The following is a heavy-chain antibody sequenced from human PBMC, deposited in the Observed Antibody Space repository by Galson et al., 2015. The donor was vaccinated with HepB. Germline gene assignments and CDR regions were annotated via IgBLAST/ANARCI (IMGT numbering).Heavy chain of an antibody. CDR1: GFTFSSYA. V-gene: IGHV3-30*04. CDR3: ASNNGAYCSGGSCYSGDY. CDR2: ISYDGSNK. D-gene: IGHD2-15*01. J-gene: IGHJ4*02. Sequence: SLRLSCAASGFTFSSYAMHWVRQAPGKGLEWVAVISYDGSNKYYADSVKGRFTISRDNSKNTLYLQMNSLRAEDTAVYYCASNNGAYCSGGSCYSGDYWGQGTLVTVSS.